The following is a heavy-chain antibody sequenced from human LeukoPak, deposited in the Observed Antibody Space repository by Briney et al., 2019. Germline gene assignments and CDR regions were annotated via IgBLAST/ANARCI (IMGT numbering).Heavy chain of an antibody. Sequence: GGSLRLSCAASGFTFSTYAITWVRQAPGKGLEWVSTISGSGDNTYYADSVRGRFTISRDNSKNTLYVQMNSLRAEDTAVYYCAKDGAYCGGGCDSHDAFVIWGQGTMVTVS. D-gene: IGHD2-21*02. V-gene: IGHV3-23*01. CDR3: AKDGAYCGGGCDSHDAFVI. CDR2: ISGSGDNT. CDR1: GFTFSTYA. J-gene: IGHJ3*02.